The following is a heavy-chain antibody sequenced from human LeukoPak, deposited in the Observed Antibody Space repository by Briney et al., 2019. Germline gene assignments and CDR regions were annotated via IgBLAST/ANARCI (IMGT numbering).Heavy chain of an antibody. CDR3: AAVPYYYDSSGYYSGDY. V-gene: IGHV1-58*02. CDR2: IVVGSGNT. Sequence: SVKVSCKASGFTFTSSAMQWVRQARGQRLEWIGWIVVGSGNTNYAQKFQERVTITRDMSTSTAYMELSSLRSEDTAVYYCAAVPYYYDSSGYYSGDYWGQGTLVTVSS. CDR1: GFTFTSSA. D-gene: IGHD3-22*01. J-gene: IGHJ4*02.